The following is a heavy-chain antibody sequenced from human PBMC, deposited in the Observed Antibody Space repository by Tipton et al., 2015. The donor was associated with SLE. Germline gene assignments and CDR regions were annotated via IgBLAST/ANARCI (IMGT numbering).Heavy chain of an antibody. CDR1: GDSISSSSYY. CDR2: VYYTGNT. V-gene: IGHV4-39*07. Sequence: LTCIVSGDSISSSSYYWGWIRQPPGKGLEWVGTVYYTGNTFYNPSLKSRVTISVDRSKNQFSLKLSSVTAADTAVYYCARGGGYENYYYYGMDVWGQGTTVTVSS. CDR3: ARGGGYENYYYYGMDV. D-gene: IGHD5-12*01. J-gene: IGHJ6*02.